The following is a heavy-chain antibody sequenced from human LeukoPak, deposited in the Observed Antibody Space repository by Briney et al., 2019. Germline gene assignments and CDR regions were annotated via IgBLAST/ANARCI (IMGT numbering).Heavy chain of an antibody. CDR1: GYTFTGYY. CDR3: ARVQEYYYDSSGYFYPFDY. D-gene: IGHD3-22*01. V-gene: IGHV1-2*06. Sequence: ASVKVSCKASGYTFTGYYMHWVRQAPGQGLEWMGRINPNSGGTNYAQKFQGRVTMTRDTSISTAYMELSRLRSDDTAVYYCARVQEYYYDSSGYFYPFDYWGQGTQVAVSS. J-gene: IGHJ4*02. CDR2: INPNSGGT.